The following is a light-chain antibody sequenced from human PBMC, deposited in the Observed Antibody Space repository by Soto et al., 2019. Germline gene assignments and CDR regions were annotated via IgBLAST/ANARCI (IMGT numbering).Light chain of an antibody. Sequence: AIRMTQSPSSFSASTGDSVTITCRAGKGISSYLAWYQQKTGRAAKILIIDGSTLQSGVTSGCSGSGSGRDYIITISCMQSEDFSTYYCQQYYSYLSTFGQGTRLEIK. CDR1: KGISSY. CDR2: DGS. V-gene: IGKV1-8*01. CDR3: QQYYSYLST. J-gene: IGKJ5*01.